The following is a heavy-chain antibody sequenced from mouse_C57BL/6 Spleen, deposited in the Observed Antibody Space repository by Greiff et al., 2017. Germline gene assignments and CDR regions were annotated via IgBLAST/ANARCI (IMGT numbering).Heavy chain of an antibody. CDR1: GFTFRSYA. D-gene: IGHD4-1*01. CDR2: ISDGGSYT. J-gene: IGHJ3*01. V-gene: IGHV5-4*01. CDR3: ARDLAGKAY. Sequence: EVKLMESGGGLVKPGGSLKLSCAASGFTFRSYAMSWVRQTPDKRLEWVATISDGGSYTYSPDNVKGRFTISRDNAKNNLYLQMSHLKSEDTAMYYCARDLAGKAYWGQGTLVTVSA.